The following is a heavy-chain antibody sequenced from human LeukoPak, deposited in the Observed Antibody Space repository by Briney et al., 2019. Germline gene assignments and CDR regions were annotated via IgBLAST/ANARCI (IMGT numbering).Heavy chain of an antibody. CDR2: IDPSDSYA. Sequence: PGESLRISCKGSGSSFTSYWISWVRQMPGKGLEWMGRIDPSDSYADYSPSFQGHVTISADKSISTAYLQWSSLKASDTAMYYCARHGHYDSSGHYWGQGTLVTVSS. D-gene: IGHD3-22*01. CDR3: ARHGHYDSSGHY. V-gene: IGHV5-10-1*01. CDR1: GSSFTSYW. J-gene: IGHJ4*02.